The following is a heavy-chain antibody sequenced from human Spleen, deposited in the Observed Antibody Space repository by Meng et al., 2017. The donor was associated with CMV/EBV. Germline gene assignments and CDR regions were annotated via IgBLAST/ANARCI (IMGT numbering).Heavy chain of an antibody. CDR2: IYYTGTT. CDR3: ARVVYNFPYYFDY. Sequence: GSLRLSCTVSGGSINTYYWSWIRQPPGKGLEWIGYIYYTGTTKYNPSLKSRLTISVDTSKNQFSLQLSSVTAADTALYYCARVVYNFPYYFDYWGQGTLVTVSS. V-gene: IGHV4-59*01. J-gene: IGHJ4*02. CDR1: GGSINTYY. D-gene: IGHD5-24*01.